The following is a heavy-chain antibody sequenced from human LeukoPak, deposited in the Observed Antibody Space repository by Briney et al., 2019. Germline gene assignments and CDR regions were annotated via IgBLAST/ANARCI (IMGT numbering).Heavy chain of an antibody. Sequence: SVKVSCKASGYTFTSYAMNWVRQAPGQGLEWMGRIIPILGIANYAQKFQGRVTITADKSTSTAYMELSSLRSEDTAVYYCARDPYTYYYDSSGYYYDDYWGQGTLVTVSS. CDR1: GYTFTSYA. D-gene: IGHD3-22*01. CDR2: IIPILGIA. J-gene: IGHJ4*02. V-gene: IGHV1-69*04. CDR3: ARDPYTYYYDSSGYYYDDY.